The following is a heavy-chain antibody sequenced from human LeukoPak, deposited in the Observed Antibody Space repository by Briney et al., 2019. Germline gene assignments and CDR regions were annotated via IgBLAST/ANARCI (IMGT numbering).Heavy chain of an antibody. J-gene: IGHJ4*02. Sequence: GRSLRLSCAASGFTVSSNYMSWVRQAPGKGLEWVSVIYSGGSTYYADSVKGRFTISRDNSKNTLYLQMNSLRAEDTAVYYCARPGTYYDFWSGYYDYWGQGTLVTVSS. CDR2: IYSGGST. D-gene: IGHD3-3*01. CDR1: GFTVSSNY. CDR3: ARPGTYYDFWSGYYDY. V-gene: IGHV3-53*01.